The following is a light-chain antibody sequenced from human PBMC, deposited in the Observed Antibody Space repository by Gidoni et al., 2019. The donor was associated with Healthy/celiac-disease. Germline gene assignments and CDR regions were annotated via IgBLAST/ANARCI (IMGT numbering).Light chain of an antibody. J-gene: IGLJ2*01. V-gene: IGLV4-69*01. Sequence: QLLLTQSPSASASLGASVKLTCTLSSGHSNYAIAWHQQQPEKGPRYLMNLNSDGSHTKGDGIPDRFSGSSSGAERYLTISSLQSEDEADYYCQTWGTGIVVFGGGTKLTVL. CDR3: QTWGTGIVV. CDR1: SGHSNYA. CDR2: LNSDGSH.